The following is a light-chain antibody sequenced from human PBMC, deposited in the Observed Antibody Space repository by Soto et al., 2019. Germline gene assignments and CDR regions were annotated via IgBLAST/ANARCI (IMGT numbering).Light chain of an antibody. CDR2: EVS. J-gene: IGLJ1*01. CDR3: SSYTSSNTDV. CDR1: SSDVGGYNY. Sequence: QSVLTQPASVSGSPGQSITFSCTGTSSDVGGYNYVSWYQQHPDKAPKLMIYEVSNRPSGVSNRFSGSKSGNTASLTISGLQAEDEADYYCSSYTSSNTDVFGTGTKLTVL. V-gene: IGLV2-14*01.